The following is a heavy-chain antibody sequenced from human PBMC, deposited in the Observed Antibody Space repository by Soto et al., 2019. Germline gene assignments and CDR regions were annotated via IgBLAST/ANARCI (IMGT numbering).Heavy chain of an antibody. CDR3: AKDGRSSPVA. V-gene: IGHV3-43*01. J-gene: IGHJ5*02. CDR1: GFTFDDYT. CDR2: ISWDGGST. Sequence: PWGSLRLSCAASGFTFDDYTMHWVRQAPGKGLEWVSLISWDGGSTYYADSVKGRFTISRDNSKNSLYLQMNSLRTEDTALYYCAKDGRSSPVAWGQGTLVTVSS.